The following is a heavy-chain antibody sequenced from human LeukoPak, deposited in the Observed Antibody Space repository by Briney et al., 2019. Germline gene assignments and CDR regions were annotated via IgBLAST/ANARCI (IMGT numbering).Heavy chain of an antibody. Sequence: PGGSLTLSCAASGFTFSSYAMHWVRQAPGKGLEYVSAISSNGGSTYYANSVKGRFTISRDNSKNTLYLQMGSLRAEDTAVYYCAKVAGWDLFKDAFDIWGQGTMVIVSS. CDR1: GFTFSSYA. D-gene: IGHD3-10*01. J-gene: IGHJ3*02. CDR3: AKVAGWDLFKDAFDI. V-gene: IGHV3-64*01. CDR2: ISSNGGST.